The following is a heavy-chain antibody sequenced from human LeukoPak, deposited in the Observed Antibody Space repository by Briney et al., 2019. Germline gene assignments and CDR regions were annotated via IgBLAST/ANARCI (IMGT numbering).Heavy chain of an antibody. CDR1: GGSISSSSYY. D-gene: IGHD4-17*01. CDR2: IYYSGST. J-gene: IGHJ4*02. V-gene: IGHV4-39*01. Sequence: PSETLSLTCTVSGGSISSSSYYWGSIRQPPGKGLEWIGSIYYSGSTYYNPSLKSRVTISVDTSKNQFSLKLSSVTAADTAVYYCARQGDYGDYYFDYWGQGTLVTVSS. CDR3: ARQGDYGDYYFDY.